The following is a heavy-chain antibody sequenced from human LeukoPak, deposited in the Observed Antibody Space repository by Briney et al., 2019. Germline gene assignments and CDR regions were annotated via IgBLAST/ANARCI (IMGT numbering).Heavy chain of an antibody. V-gene: IGHV4-59*01. CDR3: ARDLRSLGSSWYGWFDP. CDR1: GGSISSYY. J-gene: IGHJ5*02. CDR2: IYYSGST. Sequence: PSETLSLTCTVSGGSISSYYWSWIRQPPGKGLEWIGNIYYSGSTNYNPSLKSRVTISVDTSKNQFSLKLSSVTAADTAVYYCARDLRSLGSSWYGWFDPWGQGTLVTVSS. D-gene: IGHD6-13*01.